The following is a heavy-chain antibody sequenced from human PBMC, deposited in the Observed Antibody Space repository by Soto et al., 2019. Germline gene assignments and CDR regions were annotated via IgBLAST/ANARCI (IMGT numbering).Heavy chain of an antibody. D-gene: IGHD3-10*01. CDR2: IKGDESST. CDR3: ARGAMGSYYNDY. J-gene: IGHJ4*02. Sequence: EVQLVESGGGLVQSGGSLRLSCAASGFTFSSYWMHWVRQAPGKGLVWVSRIKGDESSTNYADSVKGRFTISRDNAKETVFLQMSDLRAEDTAVYYCARGAMGSYYNDYWGQGILVTVSS. V-gene: IGHV3-74*01. CDR1: GFTFSSYW.